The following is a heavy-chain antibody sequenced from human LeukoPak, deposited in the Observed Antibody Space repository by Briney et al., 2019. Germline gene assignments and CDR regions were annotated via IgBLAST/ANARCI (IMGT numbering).Heavy chain of an antibody. CDR1: GFTFSSYA. CDR2: ISGSGGNT. Sequence: GGSLRLSCAASGFTFSSYAMSWVRRAPGKGLEWVSVISGSGGNTYYADSVKGRFTISRDNSKNTLYLQMNSLRAEDTAVYYCAKGCSSTGCYVDYWGQGTLVTVSS. D-gene: IGHD2-2*01. CDR3: AKGCSSTGCYVDY. J-gene: IGHJ4*02. V-gene: IGHV3-23*01.